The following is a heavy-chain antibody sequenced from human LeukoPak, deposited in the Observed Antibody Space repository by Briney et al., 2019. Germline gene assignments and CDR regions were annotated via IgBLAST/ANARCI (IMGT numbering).Heavy chain of an antibody. CDR1: GFIFSSYS. D-gene: IGHD6-6*01. Sequence: GGSVRLSCVGSGFIFSSYSMNWVRQAPGKGLEWVGAISSSSRDIFYADSVKGRFSICRDNTQNSLSLQMNSLRAEDTAVYYCVREAAAPLFDSWGQGTLVTVSS. J-gene: IGHJ4*02. V-gene: IGHV3-21*01. CDR2: ISSSSRDI. CDR3: VREAAAPLFDS.